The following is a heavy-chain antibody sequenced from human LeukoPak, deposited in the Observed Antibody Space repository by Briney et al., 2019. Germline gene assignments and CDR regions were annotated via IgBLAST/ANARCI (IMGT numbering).Heavy chain of an antibody. CDR1: GFTFSSYE. Sequence: GGSLRFSCAASGFTFSSYEMNWVRQAPGKGLEWVSYISTSGSTIYYADSVKGRFTISRDNAKNSLYLQMSSLRAEDTAVYYCARVGGYYYYGMDVWGKGTTVTVSS. CDR2: ISTSGSTI. CDR3: ARVGGYYYYGMDV. D-gene: IGHD3-16*01. V-gene: IGHV3-48*03. J-gene: IGHJ6*04.